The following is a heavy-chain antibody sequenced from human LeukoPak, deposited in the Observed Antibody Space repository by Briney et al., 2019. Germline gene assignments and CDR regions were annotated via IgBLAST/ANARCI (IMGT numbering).Heavy chain of an antibody. CDR1: GFTFSSYS. V-gene: IGHV3-66*01. CDR3: ARWLLLWFGELAN. CDR2: IYSGGST. Sequence: PGGSLRLSCAASGFTFSSYSMNWVRQAPGKGLEWVSVIYSGGSTYYADSVKGRFTISRDNSKNTLYLQMNSLRAEDTAVYYCARWLLLWFGELANWGQGTLVTVSS. D-gene: IGHD3-10*01. J-gene: IGHJ4*02.